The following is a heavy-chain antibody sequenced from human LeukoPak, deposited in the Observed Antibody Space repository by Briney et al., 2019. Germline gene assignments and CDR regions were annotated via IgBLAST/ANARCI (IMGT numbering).Heavy chain of an antibody. V-gene: IGHV4-39*01. Sequence: PSQTLSLTCTVSGGSISSSSYYWGWIRQPPGKGLERIGSIYYSGSTYYNPSLKSRVTISVDTSKNQFSLKLSSVTAADTAVYYCARLRAEYYYDSSGYQVAGYYFDYWGQGTLVTVSS. CDR1: GGSISSSSYY. CDR3: ARLRAEYYYDSSGYQVAGYYFDY. CDR2: IYYSGST. J-gene: IGHJ4*02. D-gene: IGHD3-22*01.